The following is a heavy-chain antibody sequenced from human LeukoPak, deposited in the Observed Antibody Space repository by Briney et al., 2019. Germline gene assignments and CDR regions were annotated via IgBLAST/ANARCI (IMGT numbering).Heavy chain of an antibody. Sequence: SETLSLTCAVYGGSFSHYYWTWIRQPPGNGLEWIGEINHSGTTNYNPSLKSRVTIAVDTSKKQFSLKLRSVTAADSAVYYCARIGAHYYYYYLDVWGKGTTVTVSS. CDR2: INHSGTT. CDR1: GGSFSHYY. J-gene: IGHJ6*03. CDR3: ARIGAHYYYYYLDV. V-gene: IGHV4-34*01.